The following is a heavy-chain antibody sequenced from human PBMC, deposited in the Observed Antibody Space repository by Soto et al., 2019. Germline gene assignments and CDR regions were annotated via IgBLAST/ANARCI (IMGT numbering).Heavy chain of an antibody. D-gene: IGHD1-26*01. CDR2: IYYSGST. J-gene: IGHJ5*01. CDR3: ARHSASWEWFDY. Sequence: QVQLQESGPGLVKPSQTLSLTCSVSGGSISSGGYYWSWIRQHPEKGLEWIGYIYYSGSTNYNPSLKSRVIISVATSSERFSLDLRSVTAANTAIYYYARHSASWEWFDYWGQGTLVTVSS. CDR1: GGSISSGGYY. V-gene: IGHV4-31*03.